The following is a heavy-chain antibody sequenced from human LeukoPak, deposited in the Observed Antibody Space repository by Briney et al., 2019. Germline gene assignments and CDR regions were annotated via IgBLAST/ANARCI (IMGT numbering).Heavy chain of an antibody. Sequence: GGSLRLSCAASGFTFSSHWMSWVRQAPGKGLEWVAVISYDGSNKYYADSVKGRFTISRDNSKNTLYLQMNSLRAEDTAVYYCARTGYSSSWYLGYYFGYWGQGTLVTVSS. CDR3: ARTGYSSSWYLGYYFGY. CDR2: ISYDGSNK. D-gene: IGHD6-13*01. V-gene: IGHV3-30*03. CDR1: GFTFSSHW. J-gene: IGHJ4*02.